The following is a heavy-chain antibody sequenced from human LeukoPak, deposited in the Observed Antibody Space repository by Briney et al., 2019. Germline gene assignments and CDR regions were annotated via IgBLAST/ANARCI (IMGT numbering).Heavy chain of an antibody. CDR1: GDSVSSNSAA. D-gene: IGHD1-26*01. CDR3: ARVGATKRTFDP. Sequence: SQTLSLTCAISGDSVSSNSAAWNWVRQSPSRGLEWLGRTYYRSKWYTEYEVSVKSRIAINPDTSKNQFSLQLSSVTPEDTAVYYCARVGATKRTFDPWGQGTLVTVSS. J-gene: IGHJ5*02. V-gene: IGHV6-1*01. CDR2: TYYRSKWYT.